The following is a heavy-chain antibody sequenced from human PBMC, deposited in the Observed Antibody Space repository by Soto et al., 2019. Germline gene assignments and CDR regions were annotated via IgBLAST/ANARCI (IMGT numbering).Heavy chain of an antibody. J-gene: IGHJ4*02. V-gene: IGHV3-15*07. CDR2: IKSKTDGGTT. Sequence: PGGSLRLSCAAPGLTFSIAWVNWVRKAPGKGLEWVGRIKSKTDGGTTDYAAPVKGRFTISRDDSKNTLYLQMNSLKTEDTAVNYCTDCGSSNLDCWGQGTLVTVSS. D-gene: IGHD1-26*01. CDR3: TDCGSSNLDC. CDR1: GLTFSIAW.